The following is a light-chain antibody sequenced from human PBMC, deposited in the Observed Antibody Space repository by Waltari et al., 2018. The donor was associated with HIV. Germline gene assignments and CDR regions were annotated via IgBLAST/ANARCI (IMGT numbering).Light chain of an antibody. J-gene: IGKJ4*01. CDR2: HVS. V-gene: IGKV2-30*01. Sequence: DVVMTQSPLSLPVTLGQPASISCRSSQSLVSSDDGNTYLNWFQQRPGHSPRRLLYHVSSRDSGVPDRFSGSGSGTDFTLKISRVEAEDVGVYYCMQGTHWPLTFGGGTKLEIK. CDR3: MQGTHWPLT. CDR1: QSLVSSDDGNTY.